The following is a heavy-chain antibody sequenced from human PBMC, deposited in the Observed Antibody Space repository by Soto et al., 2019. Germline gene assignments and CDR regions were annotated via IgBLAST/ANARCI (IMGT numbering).Heavy chain of an antibody. D-gene: IGHD2-2*01. V-gene: IGHV4-59*01. CDR2: IYYSGST. J-gene: IGHJ4*02. Sequence: SETLSLTCTVSGGSISSYYWSWIRQPPGKGLEWIGYIYYSGSTNYNPSLKSRVTISVDTSKNQFSLKLSSVTAADTAVYYCARVEYQLLSYYFDYWGQGTLVTVSS. CDR3: ARVEYQLLSYYFDY. CDR1: GGSISSYY.